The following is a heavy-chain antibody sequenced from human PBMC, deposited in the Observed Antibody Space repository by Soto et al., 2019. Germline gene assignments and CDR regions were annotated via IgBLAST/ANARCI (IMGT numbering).Heavy chain of an antibody. Sequence: GGSLRLSCAASGFTFSSYAMSWVRQAPGKGLEWVSAISGIGGSTYYADSVKGRFTISRDNSKNTLYLQMNSLRAEDTAVYYCAKVNLDDYGVYWYFDLWGRGTLVTVSS. V-gene: IGHV3-23*01. J-gene: IGHJ2*01. CDR2: ISGIGGST. CDR1: GFTFSSYA. CDR3: AKVNLDDYGVYWYFDL. D-gene: IGHD4-17*01.